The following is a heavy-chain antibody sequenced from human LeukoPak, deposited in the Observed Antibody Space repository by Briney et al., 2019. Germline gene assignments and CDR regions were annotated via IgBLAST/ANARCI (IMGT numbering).Heavy chain of an antibody. V-gene: IGHV4-38-2*02. CDR3: ARVGTLVDKPQDRFDY. Sequence: PSETLSLTCTVSGYSISSGYYWGWIRQPPGKGQEWIGSIYHSGSTYYNPSLKSRVTISVDTSKNQFSLKLSSVTAADTAVYYCARVGTLVDKPQDRFDYWGQGTLVTVSS. CDR1: GYSISSGYY. CDR2: IYHSGST. D-gene: IGHD2-8*02. J-gene: IGHJ4*02.